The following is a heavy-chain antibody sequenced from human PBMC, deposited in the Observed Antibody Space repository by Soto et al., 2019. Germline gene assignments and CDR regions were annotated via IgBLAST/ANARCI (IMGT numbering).Heavy chain of an antibody. D-gene: IGHD3-22*01. CDR1: GFTFSSYA. V-gene: IGHV3-23*01. CDR2: ISGSGGST. J-gene: IGHJ4*02. CDR3: AKARADYYDSSGYPVDY. Sequence: EVQLLESGGGLVQPGGSLRLSCAASGFTFSSYAMSWVCQAPGKGLEWVSAISGSGGSTYYADSVKGRFTISRDNSKNTLYLQMNSLRAEDTAVQYCAKARADYYDSSGYPVDYWGQGTLVTVSS.